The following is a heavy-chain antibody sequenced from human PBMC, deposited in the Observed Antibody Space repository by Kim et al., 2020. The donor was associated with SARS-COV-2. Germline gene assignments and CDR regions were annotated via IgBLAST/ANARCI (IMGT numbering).Heavy chain of an antibody. D-gene: IGHD6-13*01. V-gene: IGHV1-3*01. Sequence: KYSQKVQGRVTITRDTSASTAYMELSSLRSEDTAVYYCARDGVFLNWFDPWGQGTLVTVSS. J-gene: IGHJ5*02. CDR3: ARDGVFLNWFDP.